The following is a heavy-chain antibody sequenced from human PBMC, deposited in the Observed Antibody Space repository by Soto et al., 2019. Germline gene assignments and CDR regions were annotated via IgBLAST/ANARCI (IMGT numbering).Heavy chain of an antibody. V-gene: IGHV4-39*01. CDR2: IFYNGNT. CDR1: GGSIDSSTYY. J-gene: IGHJ5*02. D-gene: IGHD3-22*01. Sequence: SETLSLTCTVSGGSIDSSTYYWGWIRRPPGKGLEWIGSIFYNGNTFYNPSLKSRITISVDTSKNQFSLKLSSVTAADTAVYYCARHSTGYYYSWFDPWGQGTLVTVSS. CDR3: ARHSTGYYYSWFDP.